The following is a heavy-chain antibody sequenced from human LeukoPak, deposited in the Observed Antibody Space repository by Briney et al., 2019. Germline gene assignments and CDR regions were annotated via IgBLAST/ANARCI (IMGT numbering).Heavy chain of an antibody. V-gene: IGHV4-38-2*02. CDR2: IYHSGST. D-gene: IGHD5-12*01. J-gene: IGHJ4*02. Sequence: PSETLSLTCTVSGFSISSGYYWGWIRQPPGKGLEWIGRIYHSGSTYYNPSLKSRVTISVDTSKNQFSLKLSSVTAADTAVYYCAREVHSGYDGWPFDYWGQGTLVTVSS. CDR3: AREVHSGYDGWPFDY. CDR1: GFSISSGYY.